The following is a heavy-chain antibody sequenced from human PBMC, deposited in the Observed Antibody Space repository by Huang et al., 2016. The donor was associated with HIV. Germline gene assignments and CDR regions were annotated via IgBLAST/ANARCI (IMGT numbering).Heavy chain of an antibody. Sequence: EVQLVETGGGLIQPGGSLKLSCAASGFTASANYMSWVRQAPGKVLECVSIVYSDGNTFYADSVKGRFISSRDNSKNTMYLQMTSLRAEDTAVYYCAKIGGSDYYYYYYMDVWGKGATVTVSS. CDR2: VYSDGNT. V-gene: IGHV3-53*02. J-gene: IGHJ6*03. CDR1: GFTASANY. CDR3: AKIGGSDYYYYYYMDV. D-gene: IGHD3-16*01.